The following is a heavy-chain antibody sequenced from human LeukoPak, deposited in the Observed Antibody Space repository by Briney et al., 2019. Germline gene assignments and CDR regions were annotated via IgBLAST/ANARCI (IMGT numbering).Heavy chain of an antibody. Sequence: PSETLSLTCAVSGGSISSGGYSWSWIRQPPGKGLEWIGYIYHSGSTYYNPSLKSRVTISVDRSKNQFSLKLSSVTAADTAVYYCARRGYSGYFVDYWGQGTLVTVSS. CDR1: GGSISSGGYS. D-gene: IGHD5-12*01. CDR3: ARRGYSGYFVDY. J-gene: IGHJ4*02. V-gene: IGHV4-30-2*01. CDR2: IYHSGST.